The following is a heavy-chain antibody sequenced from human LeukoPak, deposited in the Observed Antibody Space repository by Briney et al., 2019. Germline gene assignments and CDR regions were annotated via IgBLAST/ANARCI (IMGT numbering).Heavy chain of an antibody. D-gene: IGHD3-3*01. CDR3: ARGRVIFGVAPGSYFDY. J-gene: IGHJ4*02. V-gene: IGHV3-30-3*01. Sequence: GRSLRLSCAASGFTFSSYAMHWVRQAPGKGLEWVAVISYDGSNKYYADSVKGRFTISRDNSKNTLYLQVNSLRAEDTAVYYCARGRVIFGVAPGSYFDYWGQGTLVTVSS. CDR2: ISYDGSNK. CDR1: GFTFSSYA.